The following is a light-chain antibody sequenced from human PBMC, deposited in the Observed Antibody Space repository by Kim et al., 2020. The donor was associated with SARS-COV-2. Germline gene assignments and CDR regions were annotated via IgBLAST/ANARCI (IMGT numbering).Light chain of an antibody. CDR2: AAS. CDR3: QQYDTSPS. J-gene: IGKJ1*01. CDR1: RSLTSSF. V-gene: IGKV3-20*01. Sequence: EIVLTQSPGTLSLSPGERATLSCRASRSLTSSFLAWYQQKPGQTPRLLISAASNRATGVPDRFSGSGSGTDFTLTISRLEPEDFAVYFCQQYDTSPSFGQGTKVDIK.